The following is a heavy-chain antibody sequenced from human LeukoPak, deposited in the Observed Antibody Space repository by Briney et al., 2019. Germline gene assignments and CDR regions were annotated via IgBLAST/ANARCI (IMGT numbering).Heavy chain of an antibody. CDR1: GYTFTSYG. V-gene: IGHV1-18*01. J-gene: IGHJ3*02. CDR2: ISAYNGNT. Sequence: ASVKVSCKASGYTFTSYGISWVRQAPGQGLEWMGWISAYNGNTNYAQKFQGRVTMTEDTSTDTAYMELSSLRSEDTAVYYCATVRSFAFDIWGQGTMVTVSS. CDR3: ATVRSFAFDI. D-gene: IGHD3-10*01.